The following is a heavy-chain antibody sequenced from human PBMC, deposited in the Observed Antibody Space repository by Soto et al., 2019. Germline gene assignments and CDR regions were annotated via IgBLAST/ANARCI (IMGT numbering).Heavy chain of an antibody. Sequence: LLLESGGGLVQPGESLRLSCAASGFTFSSYAMTWVRQAPGKGLEWDSAVSGSGGGTYYADAVRGRFTISRGNSKATVYLQMNSLRAEDAATYYCAKGLSGTCSIPNADYGLVVWGQGTTVTVSS. J-gene: IGHJ6*01. CDR1: GFTFSSYA. CDR2: VSGSGGGT. V-gene: IGHV3-23*01. D-gene: IGHD1-26*01. CDR3: AKGLSGTCSIPNADYGLVV.